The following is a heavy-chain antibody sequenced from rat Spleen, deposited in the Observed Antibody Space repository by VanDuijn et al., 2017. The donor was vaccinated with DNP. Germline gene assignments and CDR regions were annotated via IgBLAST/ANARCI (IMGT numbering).Heavy chain of an antibody. CDR1: GFTFSDYN. CDR3: VSFNWPVP. V-gene: IGHV5S13*01. D-gene: IGHD3-6*01. J-gene: IGHJ4*01. Sequence: EVQLVESGGGLVQPGRSLKLSCAASGFTFSDYNMAWVRQAPKKGLEWVASISPSGGNTYYRDSVKGRFTISRDNPKNIQYLQMDSLRSEDTATYYCVSFNWPVPWGQGTSVTVSS. CDR2: ISPSGGNT.